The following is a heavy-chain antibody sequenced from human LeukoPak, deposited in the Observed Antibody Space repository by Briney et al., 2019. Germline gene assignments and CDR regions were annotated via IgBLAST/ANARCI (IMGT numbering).Heavy chain of an antibody. D-gene: IGHD2-15*01. V-gene: IGHV3-23*01. CDR2: ISSSGGTT. J-gene: IGHJ5*02. CDR1: GFTFSSHA. CDR3: AKGHCSS. Sequence: GGSLRLSCAASGFTFSSHAMSWVRQAPGKGLEYVSSISSSGGTTGYADSVKGRFAISRDNSKNTLYLQMNSLRAEDTAVYYCAKGHCSSWGPGTLVTVSS.